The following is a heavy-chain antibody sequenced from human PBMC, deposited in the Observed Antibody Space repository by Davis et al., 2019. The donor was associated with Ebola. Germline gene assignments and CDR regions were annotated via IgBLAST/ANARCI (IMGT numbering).Heavy chain of an antibody. V-gene: IGHV4-59*01. CDR2: IYYSGST. Sequence: MPSETLSLTCTVSGGSISSYYWSWIRQPPGKGLEWIGYIYYSGSTNYNPSLKSRVTISVDTSKNQFSLKLSSVTAADTAVYYCASRNYVDLYYGMDVWGQGTTVTVFS. CDR3: ASRNYVDLYYGMDV. D-gene: IGHD1-7*01. CDR1: GGSISSYY. J-gene: IGHJ6*02.